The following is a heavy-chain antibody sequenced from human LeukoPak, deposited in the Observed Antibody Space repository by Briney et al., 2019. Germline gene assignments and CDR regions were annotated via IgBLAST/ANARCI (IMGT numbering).Heavy chain of an antibody. CDR2: IYYTGIT. CDR3: ARPRAGPTKGFDY. Sequence: KPSETLSLTCAVSAYSISSGYYWGWIRQPPGKGLEGIGSIYYTGITYYNPSLKSRVPISVDTSKNQFSLKLSSVTTADTAVYYCARPRAGPTKGFDYWGRGTLVTVSS. J-gene: IGHJ4*02. V-gene: IGHV4-38-2*01. D-gene: IGHD2-8*01. CDR1: AYSISSGYY.